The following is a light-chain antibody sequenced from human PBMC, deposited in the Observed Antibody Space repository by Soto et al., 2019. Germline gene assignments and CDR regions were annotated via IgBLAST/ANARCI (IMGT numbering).Light chain of an antibody. J-gene: IGKJ1*01. CDR3: QHYNNWPRT. CDR1: QGVSSN. Sequence: EVVMTQSPATLSVSPGERATLSCRASQGVSSNLAWYQQKPGQAPRLLIYGTSTRAPGIPARFSGSGFGTEFTLTISGLQSDDFAVSYCQHYNNWPRTFGQGTKVSIK. V-gene: IGKV3-15*01. CDR2: GTS.